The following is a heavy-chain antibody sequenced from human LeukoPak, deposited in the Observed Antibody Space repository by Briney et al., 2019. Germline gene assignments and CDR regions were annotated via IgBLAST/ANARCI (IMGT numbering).Heavy chain of an antibody. CDR1: GFTFITFE. J-gene: IGHJ4*02. V-gene: IGHV3-48*03. CDR2: ISSSGGTI. CDR3: ARGGGVLRFLEWQSPYYFDY. Sequence: PGGSLRLSCAASGFTFITFEMNWVRRAPGKGLEWVSYISSSGGTIYYADSVKGRFTISRDNAKNSLYLQMNSLRAEDTAVYYCARGGGVLRFLEWQSPYYFDYWGQGTLVTVSS. D-gene: IGHD3-3*01.